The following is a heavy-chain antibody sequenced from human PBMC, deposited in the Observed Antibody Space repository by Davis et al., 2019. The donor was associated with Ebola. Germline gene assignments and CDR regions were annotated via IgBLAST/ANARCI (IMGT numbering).Heavy chain of an antibody. D-gene: IGHD1-26*01. CDR3: ARRYSGSYNGGGPSTAFDY. J-gene: IGHJ4*02. V-gene: IGHV5-51*01. Sequence: GESLKISCTGSGYSFTSYWIGWVRQMPGKGLEWMGIIYPGDSDTRYSPSFQGQVTISADKSISTAYLQWSSLKASDTAMYYCARRYSGSYNGGGPSTAFDYWGQGTLVTVSS. CDR1: GYSFTSYW. CDR2: IYPGDSDT.